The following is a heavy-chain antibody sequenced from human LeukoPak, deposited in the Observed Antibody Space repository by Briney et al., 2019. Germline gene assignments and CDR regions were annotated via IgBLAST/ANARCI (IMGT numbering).Heavy chain of an antibody. CDR3: ARDTVAGDAFDI. D-gene: IGHD6-19*01. Sequence: SETLSLTCTVAGGAISSGGYYWSWIRQHLGKGLEWIGYIYYSGSTYYNPSLKSRVTISVDTSKNQFSLRLSSVTAADTAVYYCARDTVAGDAFDIWGQGTMVTVSS. J-gene: IGHJ3*02. V-gene: IGHV4-31*03. CDR2: IYYSGST. CDR1: GGAISSGGYY.